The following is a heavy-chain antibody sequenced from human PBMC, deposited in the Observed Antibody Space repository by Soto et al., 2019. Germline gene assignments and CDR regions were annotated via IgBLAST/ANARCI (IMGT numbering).Heavy chain of an antibody. CDR1: GGSFSGYY. CDR2: INHSGST. J-gene: IGHJ4*02. D-gene: IGHD3-10*01. CDR3: ARAPYYYGSGSYYIFDY. V-gene: IGHV4-34*01. Sequence: SETLSLTCAVYGGSFSGYYWSWIRQPPGKGLEWIGEINHSGSTNYNPSLKSRVTISVDTSKNQFSLKLSSVTAADTAVYYCARAPYYYGSGSYYIFDYWGQGTLVTVS.